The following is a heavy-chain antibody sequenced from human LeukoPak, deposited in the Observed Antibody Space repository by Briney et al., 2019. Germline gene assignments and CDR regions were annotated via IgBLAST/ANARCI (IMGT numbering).Heavy chain of an antibody. V-gene: IGHV5-51*01. D-gene: IGHD3-9*01. CDR3: ARQYDILTGYYNI. CDR2: IYPGDSDT. Sequence: GESLKISCKGSGYSFTSYWIGWVRQMPGKGLEWMGIIYPGDSDTRYSPSFQGRVTISADKSISTAYLQWSSLKASDTAMYYCARQYDILTGYYNIWGQGTLVTVSS. CDR1: GYSFTSYW. J-gene: IGHJ4*02.